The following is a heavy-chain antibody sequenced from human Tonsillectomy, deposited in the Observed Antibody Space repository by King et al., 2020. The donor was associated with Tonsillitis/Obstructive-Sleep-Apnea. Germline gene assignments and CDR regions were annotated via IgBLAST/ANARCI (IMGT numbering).Heavy chain of an antibody. J-gene: IGHJ4*02. Sequence: VQLVESGGGLVQPGGSLRLSCAASRFTFSSYAMSWVRQAPGKGLEWVSAISGSGGSTYYADSVKGRFTISRDNSKNTLYLQMKNLRAEDTTVYYFAKDPLWFAEYSPNDYWGQGTLVTVSS. D-gene: IGHD3-10*01. V-gene: IGHV3-23*04. CDR3: AKDPLWFAEYSPNDY. CDR1: RFTFSSYA. CDR2: ISGSGGST.